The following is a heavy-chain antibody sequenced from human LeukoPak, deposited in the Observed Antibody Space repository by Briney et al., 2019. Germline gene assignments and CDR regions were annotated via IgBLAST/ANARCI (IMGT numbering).Heavy chain of an antibody. D-gene: IGHD2-15*01. CDR3: AKEVAGSAMDYYYGMDV. J-gene: IGHJ6*02. CDR2: ISGDGGST. V-gene: IGHV3-43*02. CDR1: GFTFDDYA. Sequence: PGGSLRLSCAASGFTFDDYAMHWVRQAPGKGLEWVSLISGDGGSTYYADSVKGRFTISRDNSKNSLYLQMNSLRTEDTALYYCAKEVAGSAMDYYYGMDVWGQGTTVTVPS.